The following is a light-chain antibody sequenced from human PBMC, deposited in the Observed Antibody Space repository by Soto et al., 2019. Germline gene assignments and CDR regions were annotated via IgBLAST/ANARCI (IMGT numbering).Light chain of an antibody. Sequence: DIQITQSPSSLSASVGDRVTITCRASQSISRYLNWYQQKPGKAPKLLIYAASSLQSTVPSRFSGSGSGTDFTLTISSLQPEDFATYYCLQTYSTPLTFGLGTRLEIK. CDR3: LQTYSTPLT. V-gene: IGKV1-39*01. CDR2: AAS. CDR1: QSISRY. J-gene: IGKJ5*01.